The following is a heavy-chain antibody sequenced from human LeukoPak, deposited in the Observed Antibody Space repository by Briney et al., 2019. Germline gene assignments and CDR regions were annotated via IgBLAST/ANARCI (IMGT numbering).Heavy chain of an antibody. CDR1: GFRLSSNW. J-gene: IGHJ4*02. V-gene: IGHV3-74*01. D-gene: IGHD5-24*01. CDR3: ARSDNLDY. Sequence: PGGSLRLSCAASGFRLSSNWMHWVRQAPGKGLVWVSRIKSDGSTTSYADSVKGRFTIPRDNAKNTLYLQMNSLTAEDTAVYYCARSDNLDYWGQGTLVTVSS. CDR2: IKSDGSTT.